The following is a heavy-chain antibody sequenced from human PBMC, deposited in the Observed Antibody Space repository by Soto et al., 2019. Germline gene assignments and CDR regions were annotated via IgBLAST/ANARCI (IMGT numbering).Heavy chain of an antibody. D-gene: IGHD6-13*01. J-gene: IGHJ6*02. V-gene: IGHV1-18*01. CDR1: GYTFXSYG. Sequence: ASVKVSCKASGYTFXSYGISWLRQAPGQGLEWMGWISAYNGNTNYAQKLQGRVTMTTDTSTSTAYMELRSLRSDDTAVYYCARDPYSSSWDYYYYYGMDVWGQGTTVTVSS. CDR3: ARDPYSSSWDYYYYYGMDV. CDR2: ISAYNGNT.